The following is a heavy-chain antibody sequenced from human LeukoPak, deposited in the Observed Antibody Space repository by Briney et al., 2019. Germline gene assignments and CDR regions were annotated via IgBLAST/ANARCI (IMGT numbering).Heavy chain of an antibody. Sequence: ASVKVSCKASGYTFTSYGVIWVRQAPGQGLEWMGWISAYNGNTNYPQKFRGRVTMTTDTSTSTAYMELRSLGSDDTAVYFCARPVVETKGKYYSDFWGQGTLVTVSS. CDR1: GYTFTSYG. D-gene: IGHD2-2*01. J-gene: IGHJ4*02. CDR3: ARPVVETKGKYYSDF. V-gene: IGHV1-18*01. CDR2: ISAYNGNT.